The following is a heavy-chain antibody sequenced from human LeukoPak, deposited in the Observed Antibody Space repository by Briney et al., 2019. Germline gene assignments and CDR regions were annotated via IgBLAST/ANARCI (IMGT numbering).Heavy chain of an antibody. CDR2: IGVNT. CDR3: ARDTAPLEAPGENGDLFDC. V-gene: IGHV3-23*01. J-gene: IGHJ4*02. D-gene: IGHD4-17*01. Sequence: GRCLRLSCAVSGLTFSNYAMSWVRHAPGKGLEWVSAIGVNTFYPDPVKGLVTICRDNAKNTLYLQINRLSAEDTALYYSARDTAPLEAPGENGDLFDCWGQGTVVTVSS. CDR1: GLTFSNYA.